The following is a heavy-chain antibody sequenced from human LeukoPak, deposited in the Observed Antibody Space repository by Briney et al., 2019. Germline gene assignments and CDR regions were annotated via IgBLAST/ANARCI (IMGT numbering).Heavy chain of an antibody. Sequence: SETLSLTCTVSGYSIKIGYYWGWIRQPAEKGLEWIGHIFSSGSTNYNPSFKGRVTISVDRSKDQFSLKLRSVTAADTAVYYCATLVQQPHYSYYYMDVWGKGTTVTVSS. CDR2: IFSSGST. D-gene: IGHD1-1*01. V-gene: IGHV4-4*07. J-gene: IGHJ6*03. CDR3: ATLVQQPHYSYYYMDV. CDR1: GYSIKIGYY.